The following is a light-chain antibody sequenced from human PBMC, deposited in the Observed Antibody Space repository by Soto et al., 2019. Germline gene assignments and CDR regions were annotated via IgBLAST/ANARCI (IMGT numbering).Light chain of an antibody. V-gene: IGKV3-20*01. J-gene: IGKJ1*01. CDR2: GAS. CDR3: QQYGSLPRT. Sequence: EIVLTQSPGTLSLSPGERATLSSRASQSVSSSYLAWYKQKPGQAPRLLIYGASSRATGIPDRFSGSGSGTDFTLTISRLEPEDLAVYYCQQYGSLPRTFGQGTKV. CDR1: QSVSSSY.